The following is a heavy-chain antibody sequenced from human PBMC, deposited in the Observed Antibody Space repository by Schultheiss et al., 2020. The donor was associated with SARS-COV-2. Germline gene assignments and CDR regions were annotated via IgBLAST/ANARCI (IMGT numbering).Heavy chain of an antibody. CDR1: GGSISSYY. CDR3: ARGTHWFDP. J-gene: IGHJ5*02. CDR2: INHSGST. Sequence: SQTLSLTCTVSGGSISSYYWSWIRQPPGKGLEWIGEINHSGSTNYNPSLKSRVTISVDKSKNQFSLKLSSVTAADTAVYYCARGTHWFDPWGQGTLVTVSS. V-gene: IGHV4-34*01.